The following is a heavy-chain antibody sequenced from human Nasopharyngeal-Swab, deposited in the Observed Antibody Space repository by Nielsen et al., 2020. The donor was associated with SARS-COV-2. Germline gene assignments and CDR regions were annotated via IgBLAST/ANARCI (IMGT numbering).Heavy chain of an antibody. CDR1: GFTFSSYS. V-gene: IGHV3-30*03. J-gene: IGHJ4*02. CDR2: ISYDGSNK. Sequence: GGSLRLSCAASGFTFSSYSMNWVRQAPGKGLEWVAVISYDGSNKYYADSVKGRFTISRDNSKNTLYLQMNSLRAEDTAVYYCARGSSSWYGIGGSRFPEFDYWGQGTLVTVSS. D-gene: IGHD6-13*01. CDR3: ARGSSSWYGIGGSRFPEFDY.